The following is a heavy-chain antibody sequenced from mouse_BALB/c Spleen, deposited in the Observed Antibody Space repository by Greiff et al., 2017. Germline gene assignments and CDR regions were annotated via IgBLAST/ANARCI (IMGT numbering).Heavy chain of an antibody. Sequence: QVQLQQSGPGLVAPSQSLSITCTVSGFSLTDYGVSWIRQPPGKGLEWLGVIWGGGSTYYNSALKSRLSISKDNSKSQVFLKMNSLQTDDTAMYYCARIYYYGSSYDYAMDYWGQGTSVTVSS. J-gene: IGHJ4*01. CDR2: IWGGGST. D-gene: IGHD1-1*01. CDR3: ARIYYYGSSYDYAMDY. CDR1: GFSLTDYG. V-gene: IGHV2-6-5*01.